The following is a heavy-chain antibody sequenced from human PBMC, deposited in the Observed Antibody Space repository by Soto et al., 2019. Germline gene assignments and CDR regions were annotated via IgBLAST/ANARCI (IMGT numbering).Heavy chain of an antibody. Sequence: QVQLAESGGGVVQPGRSLRLSCIGSGFRFSDYGMHWVRPAPGKGLEWVAMMSFDGTYKYSADSVKGRFIISRDNSKNTLYLQMNSLRAEDTAGYYCAKERRDGESNSVYDCWGQGTLVTVSS. J-gene: IGHJ4*02. CDR2: MSFDGTYK. CDR3: AKERRDGESNSVYDC. V-gene: IGHV3-30*18. D-gene: IGHD3-10*01. CDR1: GFRFSDYG.